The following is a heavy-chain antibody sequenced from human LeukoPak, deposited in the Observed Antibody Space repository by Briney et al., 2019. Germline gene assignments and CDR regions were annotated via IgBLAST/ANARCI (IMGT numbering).Heavy chain of an antibody. J-gene: IGHJ4*02. V-gene: IGHV3-30*02. CDR3: ARSNQADDY. D-gene: IGHD1-14*01. Sequence: GGSLRLSCAASGFTFKTYGLHWVRQAPGKGLEWVAFIRNDGSTKYYADSVKGRFTISRDNAKNTLYPQMDSLRAEDTGVYYCARSNQADDYWGQGTLVTVSS. CDR2: IRNDGSTK. CDR1: GFTFKTYG.